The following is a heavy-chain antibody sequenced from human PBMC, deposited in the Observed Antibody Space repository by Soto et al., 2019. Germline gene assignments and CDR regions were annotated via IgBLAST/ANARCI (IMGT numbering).Heavy chain of an antibody. J-gene: IGHJ4*02. Sequence: QVQLHQWGAGLLKPSETLSLTCAVSGGSFSGYFWGWIRQPPGKGLEWIGEVNYGGSTNYTPSLKGRLTMAVDTYKNQVSLRPTSVTAADTAVYFCVRGGLSGSSWYYFDFWGQGSLVAVSS. CDR3: VRGGLSGSSWYYFDF. V-gene: IGHV4-34*01. CDR1: GGSFSGYF. D-gene: IGHD6-13*01. CDR2: VNYGGST.